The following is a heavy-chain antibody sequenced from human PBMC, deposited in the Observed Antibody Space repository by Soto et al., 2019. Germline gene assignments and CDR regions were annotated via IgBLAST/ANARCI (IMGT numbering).Heavy chain of an antibody. D-gene: IGHD4-17*01. CDR2: IGTGGDT. V-gene: IGHV3-13*01. Sequence: EVQLVESGGGLVQPGGSLRLSCAASGFTFRSHDMHWVRQGTGKGLEWASAIGTGGDTYYSGSVKGRFTISRENARSSLYLQMNSLRAEDTAVYYCARDGNYGGFDYWGQGTLVTVST. J-gene: IGHJ4*02. CDR3: ARDGNYGGFDY. CDR1: GFTFRSHD.